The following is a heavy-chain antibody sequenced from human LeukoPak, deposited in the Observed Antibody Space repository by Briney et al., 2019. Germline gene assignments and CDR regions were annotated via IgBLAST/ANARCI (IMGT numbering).Heavy chain of an antibody. CDR2: ISWNSGSI. Sequence: GRSLRLSCAASGFTFDDYAMHWVRQAPGKGPEWVSGISWNSGSIGYADSVKGRFTISRDNAKNSLFLHMNSLRAEDTALYYCAKDGVHRYCSGGSCHGKFDPWGQGTLVTVSS. J-gene: IGHJ5*02. D-gene: IGHD2-15*01. V-gene: IGHV3-9*01. CDR3: AKDGVHRYCSGGSCHGKFDP. CDR1: GFTFDDYA.